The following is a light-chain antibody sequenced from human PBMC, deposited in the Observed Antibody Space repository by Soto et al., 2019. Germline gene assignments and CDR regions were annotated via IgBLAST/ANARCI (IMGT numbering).Light chain of an antibody. V-gene: IGKV3-15*01. J-gene: IGKJ5*01. CDR2: GAS. CDR3: QQYNSWPPLT. CDR1: QSVSSN. Sequence: EIVMTQSPATLSVSPGERATLSCRASQSVSSNLAWYQQKPGQAPRLLIFGASTRATGIPARFSGSGSGTEFTLTISSLQSEDFGVYYCQQYNSWPPLTVGQGTRLEIK.